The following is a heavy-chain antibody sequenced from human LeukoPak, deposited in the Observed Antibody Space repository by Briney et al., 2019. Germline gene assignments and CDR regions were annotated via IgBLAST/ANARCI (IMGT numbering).Heavy chain of an antibody. CDR1: GFTFSSYS. CDR2: ISSSSSYI. J-gene: IGHJ4*02. Sequence: GGSLRLSCAASGFTFSSYSMNWVRQAPGKGLEWVSFISSSSSYIYYADSVKGRFTISRDNAKNSLYLQMNSLRAEDTAVYYCAREGNGYSYAEWYFDYWGQGTLVTVSS. D-gene: IGHD5-18*01. CDR3: AREGNGYSYAEWYFDY. V-gene: IGHV3-21*01.